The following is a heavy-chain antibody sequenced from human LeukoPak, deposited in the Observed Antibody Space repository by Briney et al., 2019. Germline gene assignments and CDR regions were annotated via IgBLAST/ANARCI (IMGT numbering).Heavy chain of an antibody. CDR3: ARPLRDGYNHWYFDL. J-gene: IGHJ2*01. CDR2: ISSSSSYI. D-gene: IGHD5-24*01. CDR1: GFTFSSYS. V-gene: IGHV3-21*01. Sequence: GGSLRLSCAASGFTFSSYSMNWVRQAPGKGLEWVSSISSSSSYIYYADSVKGRFTISRDNAKNSLYLQMNSLRAEDTAVYYCARPLRDGYNHWYFDLGGRGTLVTVSS.